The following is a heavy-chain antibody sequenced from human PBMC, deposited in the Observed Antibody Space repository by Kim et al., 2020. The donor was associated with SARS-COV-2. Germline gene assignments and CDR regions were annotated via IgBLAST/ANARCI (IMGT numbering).Heavy chain of an antibody. J-gene: IGHJ4*02. CDR2: IDPSDSYT. Sequence: GESLKISCQGSGYEFTSFWISWVRQIPEKGLEWMGRIDPSDSYTNYNPSFEGHVTISVDRSLSTAYLQWDSLKASDSATYYCTRHGATTGDYWGQGTPVTVSS. CDR1: GYEFTSFW. V-gene: IGHV5-10-1*01. D-gene: IGHD1-26*01. CDR3: TRHGATTGDY.